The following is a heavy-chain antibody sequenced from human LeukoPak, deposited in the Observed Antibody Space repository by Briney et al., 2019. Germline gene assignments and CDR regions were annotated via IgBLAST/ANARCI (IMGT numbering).Heavy chain of an antibody. CDR1: GYTFTNYG. J-gene: IGHJ4*02. D-gene: IGHD6-13*01. CDR3: ARDQWSSSSQRNIDY. CDR2: ISAYNGNS. V-gene: IGHV1-18*01. Sequence: ASVKVSCKASGYTFTNYGISWVRQAPGQGFEWMGWISAYNGNSIYAQKLQGRVTVTTDTSTSTAYMELRSLRSDDTTVYYCARDQWSSSSQRNIDYWGQGTLVTVSS.